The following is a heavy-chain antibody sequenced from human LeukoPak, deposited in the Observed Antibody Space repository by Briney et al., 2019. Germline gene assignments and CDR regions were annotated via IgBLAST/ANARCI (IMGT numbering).Heavy chain of an antibody. V-gene: IGHV3-7*03. J-gene: IGHJ4*02. CDR1: GFTFNKYW. Sequence: GGSLRLSCAASGFTFNKYWMNWVRQVPGKGLEWVANIKPDGSEKYYADSVKGRFTISRDNAKNSLYLQMNSLRAEDMALYYCAKSRFLEWLSPSYFDYWGQGTLVTVSS. CDR2: IKPDGSEK. CDR3: AKSRFLEWLSPSYFDY. D-gene: IGHD3-3*01.